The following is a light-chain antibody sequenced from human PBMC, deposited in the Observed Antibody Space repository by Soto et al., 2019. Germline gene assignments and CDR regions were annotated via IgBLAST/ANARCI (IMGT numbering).Light chain of an antibody. J-gene: IGLJ1*01. V-gene: IGLV2-23*03. CDR3: SSYAGNSTLQV. CDR1: SSDVGSYSL. CDR2: EGS. Sequence: QSALTQPASVSGSPGQSITISCTGTSSDVGSYSLVSWYQQHPGKAPKLMIYEGSKRPSGVSNRFSGSKSGNTASLTISGLQAEDEADYYCSSYAGNSTLQVFGPGTKVTVL.